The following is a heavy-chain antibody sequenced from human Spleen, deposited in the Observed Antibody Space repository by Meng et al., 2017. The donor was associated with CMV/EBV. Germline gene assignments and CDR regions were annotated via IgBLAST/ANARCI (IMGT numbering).Heavy chain of an antibody. Sequence: VPLQQSGPGLVKPSQTLPLTCAISGDSVSSNSAAWNWIRQSPSRGLEWLGRTYYRSKWYNDYAMFVKSRITISQDTSKNQFSLQLNSVTPEDTAVYYCARHNGGTYRFDCWGQGTLVTVSS. D-gene: IGHD1-26*01. V-gene: IGHV6-1*01. CDR1: GDSVSSNSAA. CDR2: TYYRSKWYN. J-gene: IGHJ4*02. CDR3: ARHNGGTYRFDC.